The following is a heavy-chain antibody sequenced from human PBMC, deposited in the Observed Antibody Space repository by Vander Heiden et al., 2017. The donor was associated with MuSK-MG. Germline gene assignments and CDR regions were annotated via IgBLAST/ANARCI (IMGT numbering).Heavy chain of an antibody. V-gene: IGHV1-69*06. CDR3: ARTWTAYDY. J-gene: IGHJ4*02. D-gene: IGHD2-21*01. CDR2: IIPALGTA. Sequence: KVSCKTSGGTFSSHAVGWVRQAPGQGLEWMGEIIPALGTATYAQEFQGRVTVTADKSTGTAYMELRSLRSEDTAVYYCARTWTAYDYWGQGTLGTVSS. CDR1: GGTFSSHA.